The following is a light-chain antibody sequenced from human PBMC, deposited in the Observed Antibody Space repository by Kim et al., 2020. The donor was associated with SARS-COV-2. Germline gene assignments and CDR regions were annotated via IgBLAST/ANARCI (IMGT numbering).Light chain of an antibody. Sequence: QSALTQPVSVSGSPGQSITISCTGTSSDVGGYNYVSWYQQHPGKAPKLMIYYVTNRPSGISSRFSGSKSGNTASLTISGLQAEDEADYYCSSYASSTTVVFGGGTQLTVL. CDR3: SSYASSTTVV. CDR1: SSDVGGYNY. V-gene: IGLV2-14*03. J-gene: IGLJ2*01. CDR2: YVT.